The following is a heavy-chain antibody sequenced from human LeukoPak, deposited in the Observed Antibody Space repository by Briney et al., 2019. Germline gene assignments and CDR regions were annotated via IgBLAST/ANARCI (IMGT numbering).Heavy chain of an antibody. V-gene: IGHV4-34*01. CDR3: ARVEWFGELSPFDI. J-gene: IGHJ3*02. D-gene: IGHD3-10*01. CDR1: GGSFSGYY. Sequence: PSETLSLTCAVYGGSFSGYYWSWIRQPPGKRLEWIGEIDHSGSTNYNPSLKGRVTISVDTSKNQFSLNLSSVTAADTAVYYCARVEWFGELSPFDIWGQGTMVTVSS. CDR2: IDHSGST.